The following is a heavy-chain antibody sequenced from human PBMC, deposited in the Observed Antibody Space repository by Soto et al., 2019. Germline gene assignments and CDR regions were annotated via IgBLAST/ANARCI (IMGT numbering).Heavy chain of an antibody. D-gene: IGHD5-18*01. CDR2: IYYSGST. Sequence: PSETLSLTCTVSGASISSGGYYWSWIRQHPGKGLEWLGYIYYSGSTNYNPSLKSRVTISVDTSKNQFSLKLSSVTAADTAVYYCARSSGDTAMVSYWGQGTLVTVSS. CDR3: ARSSGDTAMVSY. CDR1: GASISSGGYY. V-gene: IGHV4-61*08. J-gene: IGHJ4*02.